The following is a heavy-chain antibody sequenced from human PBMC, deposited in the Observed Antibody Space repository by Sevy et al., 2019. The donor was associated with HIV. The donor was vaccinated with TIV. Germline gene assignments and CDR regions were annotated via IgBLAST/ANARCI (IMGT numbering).Heavy chain of an antibody. CDR2: LYINGNT. Sequence: SETLSLTCTVSGGSISSGSYYWSWIRQSAGKGLEWIGRLYINGNTNYNPTLKSRVTMSVDTSKNQFSLKLSSVTAADTAVYYCASGRYSSGCDHYYYYAMDVWGQGTTVTVSS. V-gene: IGHV4-61*02. J-gene: IGHJ6*02. CDR3: ASGRYSSGCDHYYYYAMDV. D-gene: IGHD6-19*01. CDR1: GGSISSGSYY.